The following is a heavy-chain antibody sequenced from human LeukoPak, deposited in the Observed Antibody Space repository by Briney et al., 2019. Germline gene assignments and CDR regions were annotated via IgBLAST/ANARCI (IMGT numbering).Heavy chain of an antibody. CDR2: IYYSGST. D-gene: IGHD2-15*01. CDR1: GGSISSYS. V-gene: IGHV4-59*12. CDR3: ARVAAKTVDY. Sequence: SETLSLTCTVSGGSISSYSWSWIRQPPGKGLEWIGYIYYSGSTYYNPSLKSRVTISVDTSKNQFSLKLSSVTAADTAVYYCARVAAKTVDYWGQGTLVTVSS. J-gene: IGHJ4*02.